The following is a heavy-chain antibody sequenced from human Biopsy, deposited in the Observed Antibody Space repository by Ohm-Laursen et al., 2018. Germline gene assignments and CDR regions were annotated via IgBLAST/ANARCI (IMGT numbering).Heavy chain of an antibody. V-gene: IGHV4-34*01. Sequence: PPGTLSLTCAVYGGSFSDYYWSWIRQPPGKGLEWIGEINHRGATNYNPSLKSRVTISVDTSKNQFSLKVRSVTAADTAVYYCVRGVDYYDPYHYYALDVWGQGTTVTVSS. CDR1: GGSFSDYY. J-gene: IGHJ6*02. CDR3: VRGVDYYDPYHYYALDV. D-gene: IGHD3-22*01. CDR2: INHRGAT.